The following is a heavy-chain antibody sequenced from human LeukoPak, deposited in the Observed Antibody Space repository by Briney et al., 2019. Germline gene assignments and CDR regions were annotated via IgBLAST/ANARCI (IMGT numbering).Heavy chain of an antibody. V-gene: IGHV1-18*01. Sequence: ASVKVSCKASGYTFTSYGISWVRQAPGQGLEWMGWISAYNGNTNYAQKLQGRVTMTTDTSTSTAYMELRSLRSDDTAVYYCARADYGDYLDYHYMDVWGKGTTVTISS. D-gene: IGHD4-17*01. CDR1: GYTFTSYG. J-gene: IGHJ6*03. CDR3: ARADYGDYLDYHYMDV. CDR2: ISAYNGNT.